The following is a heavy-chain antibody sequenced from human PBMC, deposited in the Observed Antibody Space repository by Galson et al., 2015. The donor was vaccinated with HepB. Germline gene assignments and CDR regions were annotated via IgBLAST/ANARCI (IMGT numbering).Heavy chain of an antibody. CDR3: ARDSRARDFWSGYDWFDP. V-gene: IGHV3-48*04. CDR2: ISSSSTTI. J-gene: IGHJ5*02. D-gene: IGHD3-3*01. CDR1: TFIFSTYS. Sequence: SLRLSCAASTFIFSTYSMNWVRQAPGRGLEWVSYISSSSTTIYYADSVKGRFTISRDNAKNSLYLQMNSLRAEDTAVYFCARDSRARDFWSGYDWFDPWGQGTLVTVSS.